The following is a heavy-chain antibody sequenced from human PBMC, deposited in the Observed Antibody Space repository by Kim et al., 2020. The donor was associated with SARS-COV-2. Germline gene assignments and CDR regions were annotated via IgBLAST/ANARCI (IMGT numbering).Heavy chain of an antibody. Sequence: GESLKISCKGSGYRFTSYWIGWVRQMPGKGLEWMGIIYPGDSDTRYSPSFQGQVTISADKSISTAYLQWSSLKASDTAMYYCARQVNDILTGYYRGSQNYYYYGMDVWGQGTTVTVSS. CDR2: IYPGDSDT. D-gene: IGHD3-9*01. CDR3: ARQVNDILTGYYRGSQNYYYYGMDV. V-gene: IGHV5-51*01. CDR1: GYRFTSYW. J-gene: IGHJ6*02.